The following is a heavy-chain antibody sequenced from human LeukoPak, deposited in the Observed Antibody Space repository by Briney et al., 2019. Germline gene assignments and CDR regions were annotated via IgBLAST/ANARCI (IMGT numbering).Heavy chain of an antibody. J-gene: IGHJ6*03. CDR2: IYPGDSDT. D-gene: IGHD4-17*01. CDR1: GYSFTSYW. CDR3: ARLGKMTTVTYYYYMDV. V-gene: IGHV5-51*01. Sequence: GESLKISCKGSGYSFTSYWIGWVRQMPGKGLEWMGIIYPGDSDTRYSPSLQGQVTISADKSISTAYLQWSSLKASDTATYYCARLGKMTTVTYYYYMDVWGKGTTVTVSS.